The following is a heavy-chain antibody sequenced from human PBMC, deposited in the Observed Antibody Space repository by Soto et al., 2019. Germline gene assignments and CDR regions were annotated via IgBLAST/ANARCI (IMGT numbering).Heavy chain of an antibody. CDR3: VRTSLVVAAATREDY. V-gene: IGHV1-69*13. D-gene: IGHD2-15*01. Sequence: SVKVSCKASGGTFSSYAISWVRQAPGQGLEWMGGIIPIFGTANYAQKFQGRVTITADESTSTAYMELSSLRSEDTAVYYCVRTSLVVAAATREDYWGQGTLVTVSS. CDR1: GGTFSSYA. J-gene: IGHJ4*02. CDR2: IIPIFGTA.